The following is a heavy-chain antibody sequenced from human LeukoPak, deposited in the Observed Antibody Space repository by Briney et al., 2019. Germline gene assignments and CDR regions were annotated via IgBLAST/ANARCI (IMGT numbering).Heavy chain of an antibody. Sequence: GRSLRLSCAASGFTFSSYVMHWVRQAPGKGLEWVAVIWYDGFNKYYADSVKGRFTVSRDNAKNSLCLQMNSLRAEDTAIYYCVRSGGYWGQGTLVTVSS. CDR1: GFTFSSYV. CDR2: IWYDGFNK. J-gene: IGHJ4*02. V-gene: IGHV3-33*01. CDR3: VRSGGY. D-gene: IGHD1-26*01.